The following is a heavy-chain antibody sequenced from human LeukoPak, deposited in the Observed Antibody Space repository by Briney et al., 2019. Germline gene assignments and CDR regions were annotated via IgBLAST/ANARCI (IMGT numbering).Heavy chain of an antibody. D-gene: IGHD5-12*01. CDR3: ARWGQNRIVATIPHYYYYGMDV. Sequence: GGSLRLSCAASGFTFSSYEMNWVRQAPGKGLEWVSYISSSGSTIYYADSVKGRFTISRDNAKNSLYLQMNSLRAEDTAVYYCARWGQNRIVATIPHYYYYGMDVWGKGTTVTVSS. J-gene: IGHJ6*04. CDR1: GFTFSSYE. V-gene: IGHV3-48*03. CDR2: ISSSGSTI.